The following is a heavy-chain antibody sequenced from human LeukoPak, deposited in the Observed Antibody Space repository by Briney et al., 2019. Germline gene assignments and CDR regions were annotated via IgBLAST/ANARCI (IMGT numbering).Heavy chain of an antibody. CDR3: AKWGDYDVLTGYYFSDY. Sequence: GASLRLSCAAFGFTFRNYAMSWVPQAPGKGLEWVSAITGSGDNTHYADSVKGGFTISRDNSKNTVFLQMNSLRAEDTAVYYCAKWGDYDVLTGYYFSDYWGQGTLVTVSS. CDR1: GFTFRNYA. CDR2: ITGSGDNT. D-gene: IGHD3-9*01. J-gene: IGHJ4*02. V-gene: IGHV3-23*01.